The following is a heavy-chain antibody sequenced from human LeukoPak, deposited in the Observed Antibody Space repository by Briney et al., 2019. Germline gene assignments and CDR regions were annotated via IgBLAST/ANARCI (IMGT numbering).Heavy chain of an antibody. Sequence: SVKVSCKASGAPFASYVTSWFGRAPGQGLGWLGGIIPIFGTANYAQKFQGRVTITADESTSTAYMELSSLRSEDMAVYYCARDSPPLRYFDWWGQGTLVTVSS. V-gene: IGHV1-69*01. CDR2: IIPIFGTA. CDR1: GAPFASYV. D-gene: IGHD3-9*01. CDR3: ARDSPPLRYFDW. J-gene: IGHJ4*02.